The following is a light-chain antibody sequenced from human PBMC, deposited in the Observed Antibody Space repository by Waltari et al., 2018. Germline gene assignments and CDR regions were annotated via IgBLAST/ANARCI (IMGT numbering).Light chain of an antibody. CDR2: DAS. CDR1: EFVGNDY. Sequence: EIVLTQSPGTLSWSPGERATLSCRASEFVGNDYLAWYQQKPGQAPRLLSDDASRRATGTPDRFSGSGSGTDFSLTISRLEPEDFAVYYCQQYYSSPWTFGQGTKVDI. V-gene: IGKV3-20*01. CDR3: QQYYSSPWT. J-gene: IGKJ1*01.